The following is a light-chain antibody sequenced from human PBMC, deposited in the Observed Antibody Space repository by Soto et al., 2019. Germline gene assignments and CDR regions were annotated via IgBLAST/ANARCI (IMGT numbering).Light chain of an antibody. V-gene: IGLV2-14*01. CDR2: EVS. J-gene: IGLJ1*01. CDR3: SSFTSGSTL. CDR1: SSDVGGYNY. Sequence: LTQPASVSGSPGQSITISCTGTSSDVGGYNYVCWYQQHPGKAPKLMIYEVSNRPSGVSNRFSGSKSGNTASLTISGLQAEDEADYYCSSFTSGSTLFGTGTKVTVL.